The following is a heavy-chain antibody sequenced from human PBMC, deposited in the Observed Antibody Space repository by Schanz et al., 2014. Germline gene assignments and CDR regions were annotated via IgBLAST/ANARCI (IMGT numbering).Heavy chain of an antibody. J-gene: IGHJ6*03. Sequence: EVQLLESGGGLAQPGGSLRLACAASGFNFNTYAMSWVRQAPGKGLEWVSTLSGSGAGTFYADSVKGRFTISRDNSENTLYLQMNSLRAEDTAVYYCARDHQWLARYYMDVWGKGTTVTVSS. CDR2: LSGSGAGT. CDR1: GFNFNTYA. V-gene: IGHV3-23*01. D-gene: IGHD6-19*01. CDR3: ARDHQWLARYYMDV.